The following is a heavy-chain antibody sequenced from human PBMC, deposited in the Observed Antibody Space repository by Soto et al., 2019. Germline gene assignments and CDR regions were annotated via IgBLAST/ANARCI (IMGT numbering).Heavy chain of an antibody. CDR3: AKTITTYSVDSSGRGALVDY. Sequence: QVQLVESGGGVVQPGRSLRLSCAASGFTFSTYGMHWVRQPPGKGLEWVAVISSDGKSEHYADPVKGRFSISRDNSKNTLSLQMNSLRVEATAVYYCAKTITTYSVDSSGRGALVDYWGQGTLVTVSS. J-gene: IGHJ4*02. V-gene: IGHV3-30*18. D-gene: IGHD3-22*01. CDR1: GFTFSTYG. CDR2: ISSDGKSE.